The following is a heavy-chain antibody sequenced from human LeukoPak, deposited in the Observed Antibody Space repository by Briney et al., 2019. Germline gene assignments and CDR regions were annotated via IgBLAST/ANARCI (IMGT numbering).Heavy chain of an antibody. J-gene: IGHJ4*02. V-gene: IGHV1-46*01. CDR1: GYTFTSYH. CDR2: INPSGGST. Sequence: ASVKVSCKASGYTFTSYHMHWVRQAPGQGLEWMGIINPSGGSTSYAQKFQGRVTMTRDTSTSTVYMELSSLRSEDTAVYYCARDQEVTEGLYWGQGTLVTVSS. CDR3: ARDQEVTEGLY.